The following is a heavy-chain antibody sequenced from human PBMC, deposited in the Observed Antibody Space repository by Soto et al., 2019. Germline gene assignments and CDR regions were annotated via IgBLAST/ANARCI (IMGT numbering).Heavy chain of an antibody. Sequence: SETLSLTCAVYGGSFSGYYWSWIRQPPGKGLEWIGEINHSGSTNYNPSLKSRVTISVDTSKNQFSLKLSSVTAADTAVYYCARRKVAAKRRWLDPWGQGTLVTVSS. V-gene: IGHV4-34*01. D-gene: IGHD2-15*01. CDR2: INHSGST. J-gene: IGHJ5*01. CDR3: ARRKVAAKRRWLDP. CDR1: GGSFSGYY.